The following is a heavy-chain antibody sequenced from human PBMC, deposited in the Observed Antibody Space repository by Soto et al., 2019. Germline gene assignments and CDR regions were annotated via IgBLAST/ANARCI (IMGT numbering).Heavy chain of an antibody. CDR2: IYYSGST. D-gene: IGHD1-26*01. Sequence: SETLSLTCTVSGGSISSGDYCWSWIRQPPGKGLEWIGYIYYSGSTYYNPSLKSRVTISVDTSKNQFSPKLSSVTAADTAVYYCARSKWELSIGYWGQGTLVTVSS. J-gene: IGHJ4*02. CDR1: GGSISSGDYC. V-gene: IGHV4-30-4*01. CDR3: ARSKWELSIGY.